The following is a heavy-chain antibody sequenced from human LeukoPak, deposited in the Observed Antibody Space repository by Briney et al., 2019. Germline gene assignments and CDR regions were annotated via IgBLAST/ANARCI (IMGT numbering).Heavy chain of an antibody. J-gene: IGHJ4*02. Sequence: SGGSLRLSCAASGFTFSSYAMSWVRQAPGKGLEWVSALSGSGDNTYYADSVKGRFTISRDNSKNTLYLQMNSLRAEDTAVYYCAKVYYEWEPQQFDYWGQGTLVTVSS. CDR2: LSGSGDNT. CDR3: AKVYYEWEPQQFDY. V-gene: IGHV3-23*01. CDR1: GFTFSSYA. D-gene: IGHD1-26*01.